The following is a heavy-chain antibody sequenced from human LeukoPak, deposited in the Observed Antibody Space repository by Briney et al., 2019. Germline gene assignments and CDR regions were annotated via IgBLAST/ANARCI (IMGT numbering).Heavy chain of an antibody. J-gene: IGHJ3*02. D-gene: IGHD5-24*01. CDR3: ARERWLQFRCAFDI. V-gene: IGHV1-69*04. CDR2: IIPILGIA. CDR1: GGTFSSYT. Sequence: SVKVSCKASGGTFSSYTISWVRQAPGQGLEWMGRIIPILGIANYAQKFQGRVTITADKSTSTAYMELSSLRSEDTAVYYCARERWLQFRCAFDIWGQGTMVTVS.